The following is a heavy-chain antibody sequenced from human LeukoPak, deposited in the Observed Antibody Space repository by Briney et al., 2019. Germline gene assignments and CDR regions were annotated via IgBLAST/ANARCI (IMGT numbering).Heavy chain of an antibody. CDR1: GFTFSSYA. CDR2: ISSGGGIT. D-gene: IGHD2-2*01. CDR3: AEYQLSPRRFDY. Sequence: GGSLRLSCAASGFTFSSYAMSWVRQTPGKGLEWVSTISSGGGITYYAYSVKCRFTISRDNSKNTLYLQMTSLRAEDTAVYYCAEYQLSPRRFDYWGQGTLVTVSS. J-gene: IGHJ4*02. V-gene: IGHV3-23*01.